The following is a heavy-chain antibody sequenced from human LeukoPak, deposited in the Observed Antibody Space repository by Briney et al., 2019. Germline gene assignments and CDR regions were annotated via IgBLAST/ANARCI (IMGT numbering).Heavy chain of an antibody. CDR2: IKEDGRQA. CDR1: GSTFNGHW. J-gene: IGHJ4*01. V-gene: IGHV3-7*01. D-gene: IGHD4-23*01. Sequence: GGSLRLSCVGSGSTFNGHWLTWVRQVPGRGLEWVASIKEDGRQAYYMDSVKDRFTISRDNSKKSLYLQMNSLRFEDTAVYYCAREWYDYGGDSEGYWGQGTLVSVSS. CDR3: AREWYDYGGDSEGY.